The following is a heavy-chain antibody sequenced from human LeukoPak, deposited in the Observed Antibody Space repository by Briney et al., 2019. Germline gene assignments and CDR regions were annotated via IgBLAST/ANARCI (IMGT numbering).Heavy chain of an antibody. Sequence: SETLSLTCTVSGASISSGTDYWGWVRQPPGKGLEWIGYIYYSGSTNYNPSLKSRVTISVDTSKNQFSLKLSSVTAADTAVYYCARHPYCSGGSCYPYYFDYWGQGTLVTVSS. J-gene: IGHJ4*02. CDR2: IYYSGST. D-gene: IGHD2-15*01. CDR3: ARHPYCSGGSCYPYYFDY. CDR1: GASISSGTDY. V-gene: IGHV4-61*05.